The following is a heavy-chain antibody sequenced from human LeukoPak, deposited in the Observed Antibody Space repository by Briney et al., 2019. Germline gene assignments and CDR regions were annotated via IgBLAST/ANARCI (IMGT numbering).Heavy chain of an antibody. CDR3: VRARNMAFDF. J-gene: IGHJ3*01. CDR1: GGPISGNY. V-gene: IGHV4-59*01. CDR2: IYYTGST. Sequence: SETLSLTCTVSGGPISGNYWSWIRQPPGKTLEWIANIYYTGSTIYNPSLKSRVTISVDTSKNQFSLQLRSVTAADTAVYYCVRARNMAFDFWGQGTMVTVSS. D-gene: IGHD4-11*01.